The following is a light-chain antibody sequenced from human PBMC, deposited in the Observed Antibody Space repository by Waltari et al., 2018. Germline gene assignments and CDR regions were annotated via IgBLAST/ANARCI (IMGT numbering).Light chain of an antibody. CDR2: RAS. V-gene: IGKV1-16*01. J-gene: IGKJ4*01. CDR3: QQASSYPLT. CDR1: QDIGKN. Sequence: DIQMTQSPPSLSASVGGTVTITCQASQDIGKNLNWYQQKPGKAPKLLIYRASSLQSGIPSRFSVSGSGTDFTLTITSLQPEDFATYSCQQASSYPLTFGGGTRVEIK.